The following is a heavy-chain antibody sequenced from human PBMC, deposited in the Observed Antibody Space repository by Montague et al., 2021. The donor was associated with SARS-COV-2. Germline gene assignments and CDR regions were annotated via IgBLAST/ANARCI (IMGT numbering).Heavy chain of an antibody. J-gene: IGHJ4*02. CDR3: ARSRENYNILTGCPYYFDY. D-gene: IGHD3-9*01. CDR2: IYYSGST. V-gene: IGHV4-59*01. Sequence: SETLSLTCTVSGGSISRYYWNWIRQPPGKGLEWIAYIYYSGSTNYNPSXXSRVTISVDTSKNQFSLKLSSVTAADTAVYYCARSRENYNILTGCPYYFDYWGQGTLVTVSS. CDR1: GGSISRYY.